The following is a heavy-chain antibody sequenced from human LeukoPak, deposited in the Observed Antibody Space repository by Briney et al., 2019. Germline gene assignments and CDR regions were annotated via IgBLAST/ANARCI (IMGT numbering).Heavy chain of an antibody. J-gene: IGHJ4*02. CDR3: ARDLFGDPGGY. CDR1: GYTFTGYY. CDR2: INPNSGGT. D-gene: IGHD3-10*02. V-gene: IGHV1-2*02. Sequence: PEASVKVSCTASGYTFTGYYMHWVRQAPGQGLEWIGWINPNSGGTNYAQKFQGRVTMTRDTSISTAYMELSRLRSDDTAVYYCARDLFGDPGGYWGQGTLVTVSS.